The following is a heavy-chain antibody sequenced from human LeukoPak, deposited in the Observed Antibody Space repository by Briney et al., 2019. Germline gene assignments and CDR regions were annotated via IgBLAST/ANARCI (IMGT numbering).Heavy chain of an antibody. Sequence: ASVKVSCKASGYTFSGYYMHWVRQAPGQGLEWMGWINPNSGGTNYAQKFQGRVTMTRDTSISTAYMELSRLRSDDTAVYYCARGRITMIGGDYWGQGTLVTVSS. J-gene: IGHJ4*02. CDR1: GYTFSGYY. D-gene: IGHD3-22*01. V-gene: IGHV1-2*02. CDR3: ARGRITMIGGDY. CDR2: INPNSGGT.